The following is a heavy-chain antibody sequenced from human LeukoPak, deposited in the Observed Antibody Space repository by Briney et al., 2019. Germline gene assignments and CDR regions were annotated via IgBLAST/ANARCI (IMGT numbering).Heavy chain of an antibody. CDR1: GGSISSGGYS. Sequence: PSQTLSLTSAVSGGSISSGGYSWSWIRQPPGKGLEWIGYIYHSGSTNYNPSLKSRVTISVDTSKNQFSLKLSSVTAADTAVYYCAREVGGVGAAEYSYGMDVWGQGTTVNVSS. CDR2: IYHSGST. CDR3: AREVGGVGAAEYSYGMDV. V-gene: IGHV4-30-2*01. D-gene: IGHD1-26*01. J-gene: IGHJ6*02.